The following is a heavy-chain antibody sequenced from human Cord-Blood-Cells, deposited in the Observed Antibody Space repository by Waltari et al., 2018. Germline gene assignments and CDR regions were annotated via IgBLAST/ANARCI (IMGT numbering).Heavy chain of an antibody. CDR1: GFTVSSNY. Sequence: EVQLVESGGGLIQPGGSLRLSCAASGFTVSSNYMSWVRQAPGKGVEWVSVIYSGGRKYNADSVKGRCTISRDNSKNTLYLKMNSLRAEDTAVYYCARVLGYYDSSGYLGEEDVWGQGTTVTVSS. D-gene: IGHD3-22*01. CDR3: ARVLGYYDSSGYLGEEDV. V-gene: IGHV3-53*01. J-gene: IGHJ6*02. CDR2: IYSGGRK.